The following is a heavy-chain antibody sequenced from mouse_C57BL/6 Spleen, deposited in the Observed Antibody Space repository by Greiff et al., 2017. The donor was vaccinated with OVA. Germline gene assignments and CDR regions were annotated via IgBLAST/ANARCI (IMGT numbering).Heavy chain of an antibody. Sequence: QVQLQQPGAELVRPGSSVKLSCKASGYTFTSYWMDWVKQRPGQGLEWIGNIYPSDSETHYNQKFKDKATLTVDKSSSTAYMQLSSLTSEDSAVYYCARGYSNVYYAMDYWGQGTSVTVSS. D-gene: IGHD2-5*01. V-gene: IGHV1-61*01. J-gene: IGHJ4*01. CDR2: IYPSDSET. CDR3: ARGYSNVYYAMDY. CDR1: GYTFTSYW.